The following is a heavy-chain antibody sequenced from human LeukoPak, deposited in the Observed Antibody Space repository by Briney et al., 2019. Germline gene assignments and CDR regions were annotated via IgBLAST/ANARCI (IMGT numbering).Heavy chain of an antibody. CDR3: ARNMATMIDAFDI. J-gene: IGHJ3*02. CDR2: IYYSGST. Sequence: SETLSLTCTVSGGSISSYYWSWIRQPPGKGLEWIGYIYYSGSTNYNPSLKSRVTISVDTSKNQFSLKLSSVTAADTAVYYCARNMATMIDAFDIWGQGTMVTVSS. D-gene: IGHD5-24*01. CDR1: GGSISSYY. V-gene: IGHV4-59*01.